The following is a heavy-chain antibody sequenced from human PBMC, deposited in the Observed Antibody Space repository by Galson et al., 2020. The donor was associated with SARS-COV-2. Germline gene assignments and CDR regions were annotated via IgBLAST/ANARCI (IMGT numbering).Heavy chain of an antibody. V-gene: IGHV1-69*13. CDR2: IIPIFGTA. CDR3: ARGMTTVTTRYNFDY. CDR1: GGTFSSYA. D-gene: IGHD4-17*01. Sequence: SVKVSCKASGGTFSSYAISWVRQAPGQGLEWMGGIIPIFGTANYAQKFQGRVTITADESTSTAYMELSSLRSEDTAVYYCARGMTTVTTRYNFDYWGQGTLVTVSS. J-gene: IGHJ4*02.